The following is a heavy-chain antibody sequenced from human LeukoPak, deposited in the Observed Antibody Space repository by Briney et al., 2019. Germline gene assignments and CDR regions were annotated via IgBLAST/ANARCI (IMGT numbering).Heavy chain of an antibody. V-gene: IGHV4-34*01. CDR3: ARRPHYHDSSGYPN. Sequence: SETLSLTCAVYGGSFSGYYWSWIRQPPGKGLEWIGEINHSGSTNYNPSLKSRVTISVDTSKNQFSLKLSSVTAADTAVYYCARRPHYHDSSGYPNWGQGTLVTVSS. CDR1: GGSFSGYY. CDR2: INHSGST. J-gene: IGHJ4*02. D-gene: IGHD3-22*01.